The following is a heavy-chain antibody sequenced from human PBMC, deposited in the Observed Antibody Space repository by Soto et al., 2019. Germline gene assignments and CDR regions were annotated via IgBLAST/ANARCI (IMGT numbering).Heavy chain of an antibody. CDR2: VFPGNSDT. CDR1: GYIFTSYW. V-gene: IGHV5-51*01. J-gene: IGHJ6*02. CDR3: ARHNVYAMDV. Sequence: PGESLKISCEVSGYIFTSYWIGWVRQMPGKGLEWMAIVFPGNSDTIYSPSFRGQVTISADKSISTAYLQWNSLQASDTAIYYRARHNVYAMDVWGQGTTVTVSS.